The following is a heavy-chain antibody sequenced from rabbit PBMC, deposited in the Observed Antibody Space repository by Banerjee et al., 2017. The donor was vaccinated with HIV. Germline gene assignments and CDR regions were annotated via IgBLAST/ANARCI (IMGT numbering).Heavy chain of an antibody. CDR2: IYPDYGTA. Sequence: QQQLVESGGGLVQPEGSLTLTCTASGFSFSSSYYMCWVRQAPGKGLELIAYIYPDYGTADYASWVNGRFTISKTSSTTVTLQMTSLTAADTATYFCARATSAWSDYFSLWGPGTLVTVS. CDR3: ARATSAWSDYFSL. V-gene: IGHV1S45*01. D-gene: IGHD4-1*01. J-gene: IGHJ4*01. CDR1: GFSFSSSYY.